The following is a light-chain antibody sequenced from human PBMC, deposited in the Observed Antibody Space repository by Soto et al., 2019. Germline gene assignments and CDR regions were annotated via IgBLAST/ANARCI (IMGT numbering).Light chain of an antibody. CDR1: QSVLYSSNNKNY. CDR2: WAS. Sequence: DIETNQSPDSLAVSLGERATINCKSSQSVLYSSNNKNYLAWYQQKPGQPPKLLIYWASTRESGVPDRFGGSGSGTDFTLTISSLQAEDVAVYYCQQYYSSPLTFGQGTKVDIK. J-gene: IGKJ2*01. CDR3: QQYYSSPLT. V-gene: IGKV4-1*01.